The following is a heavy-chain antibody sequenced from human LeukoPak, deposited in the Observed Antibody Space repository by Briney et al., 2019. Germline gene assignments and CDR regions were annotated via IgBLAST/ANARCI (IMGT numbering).Heavy chain of an antibody. CDR3: ARDPSKPSPLLVHGRDYFDY. Sequence: GGSLRLSCAASGFTFSSYAMSWVRQAPGKGLEWVANIKQDGSEKYYVDSVKGRFTISRDNAKNSLYLQMNSLRAEDTAVYYCARDPSKPSPLLVHGRDYFDYWGQGTLVTVSS. D-gene: IGHD3-10*01. CDR2: IKQDGSEK. J-gene: IGHJ4*02. V-gene: IGHV3-7*01. CDR1: GFTFSSYA.